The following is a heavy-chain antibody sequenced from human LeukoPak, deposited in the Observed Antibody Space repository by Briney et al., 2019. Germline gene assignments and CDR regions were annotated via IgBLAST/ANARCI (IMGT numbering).Heavy chain of an antibody. Sequence: SETLSLTCAVSGGSISSSNWWSWVRQPPGKGLEWIGEIYHSGSTNYNPSLKSRVTISVDKSKNQFSLKLSSVTAADTAVYYCARSSSLGGLPTARLREHRDGAFDIWGQGTMVTVS. V-gene: IGHV4-4*02. CDR3: ARSSSLGGLPTARLREHRDGAFDI. CDR1: GGSISSSNW. CDR2: IYHSGST. D-gene: IGHD4-23*01. J-gene: IGHJ3*02.